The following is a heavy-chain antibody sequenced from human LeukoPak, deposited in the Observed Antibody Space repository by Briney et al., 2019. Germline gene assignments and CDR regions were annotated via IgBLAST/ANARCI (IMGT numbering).Heavy chain of an antibody. CDR3: AREYYYASGFMDV. V-gene: IGHV3-33*01. D-gene: IGHD3-10*01. CDR2: IGSDGGNE. J-gene: IGHJ6*02. Sequence: GRSLRLSCVASDFIFTSYCMHWVRQAPGKGLEWVAVIGSDGGNEDYADSVKGRFTISRDNSKNTLFLQMNSLRDDDTAIYYCAREYYYASGFMDVWGQGTTVIVS. CDR1: DFIFTSYC.